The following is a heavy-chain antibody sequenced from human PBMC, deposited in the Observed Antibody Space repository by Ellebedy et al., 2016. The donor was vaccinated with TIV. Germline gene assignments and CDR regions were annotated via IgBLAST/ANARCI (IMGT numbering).Heavy chain of an antibody. CDR3: AREGYYDYPHDAFDI. CDR1: GFIFNNYW. V-gene: IGHV3-7*01. J-gene: IGHJ3*02. Sequence: GESLKISXAASGFIFNNYWMSWVRQAPGKGLEWVAKINQDGSEKYYVDSVKGRFTISRDNAKNSLYLQMNSLRAEDTAVYYCAREGYYDYPHDAFDIWGQGTMVTVSS. CDR2: INQDGSEK. D-gene: IGHD5-12*01.